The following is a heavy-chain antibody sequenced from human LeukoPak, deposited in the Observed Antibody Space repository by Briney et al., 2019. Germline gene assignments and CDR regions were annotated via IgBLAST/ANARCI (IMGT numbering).Heavy chain of an antibody. CDR2: ISAYNSNT. V-gene: IGHV1-18*01. J-gene: IGHJ4*02. CDR1: GYTFTSYG. Sequence: ASVKVSCKASGYTFTSYGISWVRQAPGQGLEWMGWISAYNSNTNYAQKLQGRVTMTTDTSTSTAYMELRSLRSDDTAVYYCARDVKLRSIVVVPAALDYWGQGTLVTVSS. D-gene: IGHD2-2*01. CDR3: ARDVKLRSIVVVPAALDY.